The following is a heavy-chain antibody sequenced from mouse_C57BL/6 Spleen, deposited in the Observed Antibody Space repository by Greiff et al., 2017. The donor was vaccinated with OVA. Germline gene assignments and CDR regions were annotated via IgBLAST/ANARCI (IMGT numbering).Heavy chain of an antibody. Sequence: QVQLQQPGTELVKPGASVKLSCKASGYTFTSYWMHWVKQRPGQGLEWIGNINPSDGGTNYNEKFKSKATLTVDKSSITAYMQLSSLTSEDSAVYYCATDYGTCYAMDYWGQGTSVTVSS. V-gene: IGHV1-53*01. CDR2: INPSDGGT. J-gene: IGHJ4*01. D-gene: IGHD2-4*01. CDR3: ATDYGTCYAMDY. CDR1: GYTFTSYW.